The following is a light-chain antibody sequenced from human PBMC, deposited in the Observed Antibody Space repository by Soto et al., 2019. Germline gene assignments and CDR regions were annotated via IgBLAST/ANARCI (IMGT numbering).Light chain of an antibody. CDR2: DVS. CDR3: CSYAGNYTLL. Sequence: QSALTQPRSVSGSPGQSVTISCTGTSSDVGGYNYVSWYQQHPGKAPKLMIYDVSKRPSGVPDRFSGSKSGNTASVAISGLQAEDEADYYCCSYAGNYTLLFGGGTKLNVL. CDR1: SSDVGGYNY. V-gene: IGLV2-11*01. J-gene: IGLJ2*01.